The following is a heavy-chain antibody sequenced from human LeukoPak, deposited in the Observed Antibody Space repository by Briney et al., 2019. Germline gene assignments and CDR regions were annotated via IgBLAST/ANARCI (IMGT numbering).Heavy chain of an antibody. J-gene: IGHJ4*02. D-gene: IGHD2-2*01. CDR1: GGSISSYY. CDR2: IYTSGST. V-gene: IGHV4-4*07. Sequence: SETLSLTCTVSGGSISSYYWSWLRQPAGKGLEWIGRIYTSGSTNYNPSLKSRVTMSVDTSKNQFSLKLSSVTAADTAVYYCAREIIYCSSTSCYAQLGFDYWGQGTLVTVSS. CDR3: AREIIYCSSTSCYAQLGFDY.